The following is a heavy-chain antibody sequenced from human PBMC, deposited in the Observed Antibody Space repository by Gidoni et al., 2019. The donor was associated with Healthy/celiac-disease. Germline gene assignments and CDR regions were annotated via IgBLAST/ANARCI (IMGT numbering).Heavy chain of an antibody. CDR1: GFTFSNSW. J-gene: IGHJ5*02. CDR2: IKSDGSSI. CDR3: ARDQGYYDSSGYWNWCDT. D-gene: IGHD3-22*01. V-gene: IGHV3-74*01. Sequence: EVQLLESGGGLVPPGVSLRLSCASSGFTFSNSWLHWVRQAPGKGLACVSRIKSDGSSITYADSVKGRFTISRDNAKNTLYLQMNRLRVEDTAVYYCARDQGYYDSSGYWNWCDTWGQGTLVTVSS.